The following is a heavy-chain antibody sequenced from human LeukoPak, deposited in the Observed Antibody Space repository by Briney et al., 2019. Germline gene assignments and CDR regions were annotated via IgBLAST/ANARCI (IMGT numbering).Heavy chain of an antibody. J-gene: IGHJ4*02. Sequence: GESLKISCEGSGYSFISYWIGWVRQMPGKGLGWMGIIYPGDSDSRYSPSFQGQVTISADKSISTAYLQWSSLKASDTAMYYCARLRGDYYDSNGYYYFDYWGQGTLVTVSS. V-gene: IGHV5-51*01. CDR3: ARLRGDYYDSNGYYYFDY. CDR1: GYSFISYW. D-gene: IGHD3-22*01. CDR2: IYPGDSDS.